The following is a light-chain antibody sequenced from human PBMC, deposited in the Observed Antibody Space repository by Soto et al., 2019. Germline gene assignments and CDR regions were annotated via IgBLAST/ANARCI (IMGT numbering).Light chain of an antibody. CDR3: QVWDISSDQYL. CDR1: NIESKS. Sequence: SYELTQPPSVSVAPGQTARITCGGNNIESKSVHWYQQRPGQAPVLVLYDDGNRPSGIPGRLSGSNSGSTATLTISSVEASDEADYFCQVWDISSDQYLFGPGTKVTVL. CDR2: DDG. J-gene: IGLJ1*01. V-gene: IGLV3-21*02.